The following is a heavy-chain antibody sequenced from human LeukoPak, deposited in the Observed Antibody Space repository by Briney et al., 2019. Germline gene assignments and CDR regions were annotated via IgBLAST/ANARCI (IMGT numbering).Heavy chain of an antibody. CDR3: AKDAPDYYDSSGYYYGSY. Sequence: GGSLRLSCAASGFTFSSYSMNWVRQAPGKGLEWVSAISGSGGSTYYADSVKGRFTISRDNSKNTLYLQMNSLRAEDTAVYYCAKDAPDYYDSSGYYYGSYWGQGTLVTVSS. D-gene: IGHD3-22*01. V-gene: IGHV3-23*01. J-gene: IGHJ4*02. CDR2: ISGSGGST. CDR1: GFTFSSYS.